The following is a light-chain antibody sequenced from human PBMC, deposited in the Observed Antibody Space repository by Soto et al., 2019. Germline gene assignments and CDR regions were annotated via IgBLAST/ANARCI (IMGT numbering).Light chain of an antibody. V-gene: IGKV3-15*01. CDR3: QQCLRWPPT. CDR2: GAS. J-gene: IGKJ1*01. Sequence: EIVMTQSPATLSVSPGARVPLSCRASQDVDTALAWYQQKPGQVPRLLIYGASTRATGIPATFSGSGSATEFSLTISSLQSEDFAVYYCQQCLRWPPTFGQGTKVDIK. CDR1: QDVDTA.